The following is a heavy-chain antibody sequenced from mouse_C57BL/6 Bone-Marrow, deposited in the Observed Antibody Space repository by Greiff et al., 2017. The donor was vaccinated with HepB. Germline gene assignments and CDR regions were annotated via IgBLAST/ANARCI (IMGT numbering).Heavy chain of an antibody. CDR1: GFTFSDYG. CDR3: ARHGDYEYYAMDY. V-gene: IGHV5-15*01. CDR2: ISNLAYSI. Sequence: DVQLQESGGGLVQPGGSLKLSCAASGFTFSDYGMAWVRQAPRKGPEWVAFISNLAYSIYYADTVTGRFTISRENAKNTLYLEMSSLRSEDTAMYYCARHGDYEYYAMDYWGQGTSVTVSS. J-gene: IGHJ4*01. D-gene: IGHD2-4*01.